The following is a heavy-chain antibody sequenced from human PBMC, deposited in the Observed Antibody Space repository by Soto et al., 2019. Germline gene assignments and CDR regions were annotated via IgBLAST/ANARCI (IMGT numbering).Heavy chain of an antibody. V-gene: IGHV3-21*02. CDR1: GFIFSQYS. CDR3: ARDRLVLGIPVAGRIDY. Sequence: EVQLVESGGGLAKPGGSLRLSCAASGFIFSQYSMNWVRQAPGKGLEWVSSISSTGALMYYADSVKGRFTISSDDADNSLYLQMNSLRVEDTAVYYCARDRLVLGIPVAGRIDYWGQGALVTVSS. J-gene: IGHJ4*02. D-gene: IGHD6-19*01. CDR2: ISSTGALM.